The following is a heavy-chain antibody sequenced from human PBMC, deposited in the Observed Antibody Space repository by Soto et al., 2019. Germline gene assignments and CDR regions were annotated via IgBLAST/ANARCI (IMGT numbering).Heavy chain of an antibody. J-gene: IGHJ5*02. D-gene: IGHD6-13*01. CDR2: IKSRDDGGAT. CDR3: TTYIVPAATVYDH. Sequence: PGGSLRLSCAASGFTFSNEWLSWVRQAPGKGLEWVGRIKSRDDGGATNYATTVKGRFIISRDDSKNTLYLQLNNLKPEDTAVYYCTTYIVPAATVYDHWGQGTLVTVSS. CDR1: GFTFSNEW. V-gene: IGHV3-15*01.